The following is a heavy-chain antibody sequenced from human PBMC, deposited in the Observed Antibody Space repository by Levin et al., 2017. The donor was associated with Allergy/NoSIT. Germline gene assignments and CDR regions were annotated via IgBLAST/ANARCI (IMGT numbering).Heavy chain of an antibody. V-gene: IGHV5-51*01. CDR3: ARRMATIVEAFDI. D-gene: IGHD5-24*01. CDR1: GYSFSNYW. CDR2: IYPGDSDT. J-gene: IGHJ3*02. Sequence: GESLKISCKGSGYSFSNYWIGWVRQMPGKGLEWMGIIYPGDSDTRYSPSFQGQVTISADKSINTAYLQWSSLKASDTAMYYCARRMATIVEAFDIWGQGTLATVSS.